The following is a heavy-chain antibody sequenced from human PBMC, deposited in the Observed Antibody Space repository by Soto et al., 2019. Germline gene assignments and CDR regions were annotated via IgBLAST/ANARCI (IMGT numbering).Heavy chain of an antibody. Sequence: SETLSLTCTVSGGSISSYYWSWIRQPPGKGLEWIGYIYYSGSTNYNPSLKSRVTISVDTSKNQFSLKLSSVTAADTAVYYCASGGGITGTLRLFDYWGQGTLVTVSS. J-gene: IGHJ4*02. V-gene: IGHV4-59*01. D-gene: IGHD1-20*01. CDR1: GGSISSYY. CDR2: IYYSGST. CDR3: ASGGGITGTLRLFDY.